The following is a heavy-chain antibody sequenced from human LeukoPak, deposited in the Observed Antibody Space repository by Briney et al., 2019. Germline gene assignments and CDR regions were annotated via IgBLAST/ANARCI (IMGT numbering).Heavy chain of an antibody. CDR2: IITYNGNT. J-gene: IGHJ6*03. Sequence: ASVKVSCKASGFTFTSYGISWLQQDPGQGLEWLGWIITYNGNTNYAQKLQGRVTMTTDTSTNTAYMELRSLRSDDTAVYYCAKTTVTSEDYYYYYMDVWGKGTTVTVSS. D-gene: IGHD4-17*01. V-gene: IGHV1-18*01. CDR3: AKTTVTSEDYYYYYMDV. CDR1: GFTFTSYG.